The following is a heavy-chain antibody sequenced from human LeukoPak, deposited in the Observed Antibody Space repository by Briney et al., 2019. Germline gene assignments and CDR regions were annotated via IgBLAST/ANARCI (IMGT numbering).Heavy chain of an antibody. CDR2: ISGSGGNT. CDR1: GFTFSTYS. J-gene: IGHJ4*02. D-gene: IGHD2-15*01. Sequence: GGSLRLSCAASGFTFSTYSMNWVRQAPGKGLEWVSSISGSGGNTYYADSVKGRFTISRDNSKNTLYLQMNRLRAEDTAVYYCAPKVVGSTPFDYWGQGTLVTVSS. V-gene: IGHV3-23*01. CDR3: APKVVGSTPFDY.